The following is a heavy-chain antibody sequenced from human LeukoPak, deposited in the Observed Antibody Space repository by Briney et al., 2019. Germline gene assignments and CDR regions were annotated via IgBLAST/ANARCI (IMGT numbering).Heavy chain of an antibody. D-gene: IGHD2-21*01. J-gene: IGHJ4*02. Sequence: GGSLRLSCAASGFTFSTYAMTWVRQAPGKGLEWVSAISGSGGSTYYADSVKGRFTISRDNSNNTLHLQMNSLRAEYTAVYYCAKEFRPNFPLYYFDYWGQGTLVTVSS. CDR3: AKEFRPNFPLYYFDY. V-gene: IGHV3-23*01. CDR1: GFTFSTYA. CDR2: ISGSGGST.